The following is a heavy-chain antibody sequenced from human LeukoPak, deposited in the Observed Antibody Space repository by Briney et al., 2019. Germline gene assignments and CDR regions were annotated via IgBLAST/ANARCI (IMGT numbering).Heavy chain of an antibody. Sequence: PSETLSLTCAVYGGSFSGYYWSWIRQPPGKGLEWIGEINHSGSTNYNPSLKSRVTISVDTSKNQFSLKLSSVTAADTAVYYCARARRNYDSSGYYSWFDPWGQGTLVTVSS. CDR2: INHSGST. CDR1: GGSFSGYY. CDR3: ARARRNYDSSGYYSWFDP. J-gene: IGHJ5*02. D-gene: IGHD3-22*01. V-gene: IGHV4-34*01.